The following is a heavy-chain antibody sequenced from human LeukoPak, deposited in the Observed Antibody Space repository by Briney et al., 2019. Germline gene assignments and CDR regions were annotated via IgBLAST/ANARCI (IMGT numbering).Heavy chain of an antibody. Sequence: GASVKVSCKASGGTFSSYAISWVRQAPGQGLEWMGGIIPIFGTANYAQKFQGRVTITTDESTSTAYMELSSLRSEDTAVYYCARVALVGANEYYYYYMDVWGKGTTVTVSS. CDR3: ARVALVGANEYYYYYMDV. V-gene: IGHV1-69*05. CDR1: GGTFSSYA. CDR2: IIPIFGTA. D-gene: IGHD1-26*01. J-gene: IGHJ6*03.